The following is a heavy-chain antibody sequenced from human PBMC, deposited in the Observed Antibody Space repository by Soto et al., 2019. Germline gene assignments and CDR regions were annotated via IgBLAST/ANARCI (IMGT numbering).Heavy chain of an antibody. CDR1: GFTFSSYG. CDR2: IWYDGSNK. D-gene: IGHD6-13*01. V-gene: IGHV3-33*01. J-gene: IGHJ4*02. CDR3: ARDGRIAAAGTHFDY. Sequence: QVQLVESGGGVVQPGRSLRLSCVASGFTFSSYGMHWVRQAPGKGLEWVAVIWYDGSNKYYADSVKGRFTISRDNSKNTLYLQMNSLRAEDTAVYYCARDGRIAAAGTHFDYWGQGTLVTVSS.